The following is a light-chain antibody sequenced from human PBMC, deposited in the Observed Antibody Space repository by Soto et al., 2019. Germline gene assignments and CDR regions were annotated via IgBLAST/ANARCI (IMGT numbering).Light chain of an antibody. CDR1: ISNIGNNY. V-gene: IGLV1-47*01. J-gene: IGLJ1*01. CDR2: RNN. Sequence: QSVLTQPPSVSGTPGQRVTISCSGGISNIGNNYVHWFQQLPGTAPKVLSNRNNQRPSGVPDRFSGSKPGTSASLAISGLRSEDEAEYYCAAWDDTVRIYVFGTGTKVTVL. CDR3: AAWDDTVRIYV.